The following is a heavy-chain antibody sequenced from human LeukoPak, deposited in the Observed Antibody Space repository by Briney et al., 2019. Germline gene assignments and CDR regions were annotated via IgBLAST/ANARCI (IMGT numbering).Heavy chain of an antibody. CDR3: ARGDDILTV. Sequence: GGSLRLSCAASGFTFSSYSMNWVRQAPGKGLEWVSSISSSSSYIYYADSVKGRFTISRDNAKNSLYLQMNSRRAKDTAVYYCARGDDILTVWGQGTLVTVSS. D-gene: IGHD3-9*01. V-gene: IGHV3-21*01. CDR1: GFTFSSYS. J-gene: IGHJ4*02. CDR2: ISSSSSYI.